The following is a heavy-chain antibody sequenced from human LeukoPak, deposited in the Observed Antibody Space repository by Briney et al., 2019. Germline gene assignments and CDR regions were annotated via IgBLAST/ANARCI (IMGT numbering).Heavy chain of an antibody. Sequence: SVKVSCKASGGTFSSYAISWVRQAPGQGLEWMGRIIPIFGIANYAQKFQGRVTITADKSTSTAYMELSSLRSEDTAVYYCARDWYYDSSGYYHGPDYRGQGTLVTVSS. D-gene: IGHD3-22*01. J-gene: IGHJ4*02. CDR1: GGTFSSYA. CDR3: ARDWYYDSSGYYHGPDY. V-gene: IGHV1-69*04. CDR2: IIPIFGIA.